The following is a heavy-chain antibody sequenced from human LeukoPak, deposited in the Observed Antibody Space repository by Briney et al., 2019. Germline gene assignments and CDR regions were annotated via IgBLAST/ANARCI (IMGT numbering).Heavy chain of an antibody. V-gene: IGHV4-59*01. CDR3: ARVEYSSSFDY. J-gene: IGHJ4*02. CDR2: IYYSGST. D-gene: IGHD6-6*01. Sequence: TSETLSLTCTVSGGSISSYYWSCIRQPPGKALEWIGYIYYSGSTKYNPSLKSRVTISVATSKNQFSLKLSSVTAADTAVYYCARVEYSSSFDYWGQGTLVTVSS. CDR1: GGSISSYY.